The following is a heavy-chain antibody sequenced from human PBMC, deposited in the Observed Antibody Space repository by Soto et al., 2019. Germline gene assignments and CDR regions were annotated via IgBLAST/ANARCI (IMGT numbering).Heavy chain of an antibody. D-gene: IGHD2-15*01. Sequence: PSETLSLTCTVSGGSISSYYWSWIRQPPGKGLEWIGYIYYSGSTNYNPSPKSRVTISVDTSKNQFSLKLSSVTAADTAVYYCARGPPIVVVVAAATGWFDPWGQGTLVTVS. J-gene: IGHJ5*02. CDR2: IYYSGST. CDR1: GGSISSYY. V-gene: IGHV4-59*01. CDR3: ARGPPIVVVVAAATGWFDP.